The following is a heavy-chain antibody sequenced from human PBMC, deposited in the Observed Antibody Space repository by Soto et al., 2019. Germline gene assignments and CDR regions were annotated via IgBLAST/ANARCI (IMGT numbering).Heavy chain of an antibody. D-gene: IGHD3-22*01. CDR3: ARDETIVVVSAFDS. CDR1: GFTFSSYS. CDR2: ISSSSSYI. V-gene: IGHV3-21*01. J-gene: IGHJ3*02. Sequence: EVQLVESGGGLVKPGGSLRLSCAASGFTFSSYSMNWVRQAPGKGLEWVSSISSSSSYIYYADSVKGRFTISRDNAKNSLFLQMNSLRAEDTAVYYCARDETIVVVSAFDSWGQGTMGTVSS.